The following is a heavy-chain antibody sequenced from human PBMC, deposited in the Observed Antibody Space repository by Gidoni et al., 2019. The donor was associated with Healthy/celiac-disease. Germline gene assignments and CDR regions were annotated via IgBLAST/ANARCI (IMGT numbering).Heavy chain of an antibody. J-gene: IGHJ3*02. CDR3: ARDRDYYDSSGYYDDAFDI. CDR1: GFTFSSYG. Sequence: EVQLVESGGGLVKPGGSLRLSCAASGFTFSSYGMTWVRQAQGKGLEWVSSISSSSSYIYYADSVKGRFTISRDNAKNSLYLQMNSLRAEDTAVYYCARDRDYYDSSGYYDDAFDIWGQGTMVTVSS. V-gene: IGHV3-21*01. D-gene: IGHD3-22*01. CDR2: ISSSSSYI.